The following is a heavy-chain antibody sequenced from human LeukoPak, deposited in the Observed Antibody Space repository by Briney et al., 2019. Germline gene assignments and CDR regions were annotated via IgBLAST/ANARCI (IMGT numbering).Heavy chain of an antibody. CDR3: ARDTRGYDLVYFDY. J-gene: IGHJ4*02. D-gene: IGHD5-12*01. CDR2: ISAYNGNT. V-gene: IGHV1-18*01. CDR1: GYTFTSYG. Sequence: ASVKVSCKASGYTFTSYGISWVRQAPGQGLEWMGWISAYNGNTNYAQKLQGRVTMTTDTSTSTAYMELSSLRSEDTAVYYCARDTRGYDLVYFDYWGQGTLVTVSS.